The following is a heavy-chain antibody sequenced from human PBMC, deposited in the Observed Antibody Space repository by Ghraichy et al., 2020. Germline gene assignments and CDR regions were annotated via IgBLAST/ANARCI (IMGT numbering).Heavy chain of an antibody. J-gene: IGHJ4*02. Sequence: GGSLRLSCAASGFTFGDHAMHWVRLREGKGLEWVASISWNSANRAYADSVKGRFTISRDNAKNSLGLQMSSLRVEDTALYYCARVQQHELLGAFDFWGQGTRVIVSS. CDR2: ISWNSANR. V-gene: IGHV3-9*01. D-gene: IGHD1-7*01. CDR3: ARVQQHELLGAFDF. CDR1: GFTFGDHA.